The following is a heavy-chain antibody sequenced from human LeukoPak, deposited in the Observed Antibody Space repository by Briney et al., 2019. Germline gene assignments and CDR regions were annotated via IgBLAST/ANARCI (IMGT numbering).Heavy chain of an antibody. J-gene: IGHJ3*02. Sequence: PSETLSLTCAVYGGSFSGYYWSWIRQPPGKGLEWIGEINHSGSTNYNPSLKSRVTISVDTSKNQFSLKLSSVTAADTAVYYCARVMQDIVVVPAAISRQDALDIWGQGTMVTVSS. D-gene: IGHD2-2*01. CDR3: ARVMQDIVVVPAAISRQDALDI. CDR1: GGSFSGYY. V-gene: IGHV4-34*01. CDR2: INHSGST.